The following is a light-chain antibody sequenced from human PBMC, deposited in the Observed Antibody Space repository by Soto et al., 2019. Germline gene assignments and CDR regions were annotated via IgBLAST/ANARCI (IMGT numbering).Light chain of an antibody. CDR1: RSNIGSNA. J-gene: IGLJ1*01. CDR3: AVWDDSQNGFFA. CDR2: DNN. Sequence: QSVLTQPPSASGAPGQRVTISSSGSRSNIGSNAVSWYQQLPGKAPKLLIYDNNQRPSGVPDRFSASKSGTSASLAISGLQSDDEADYYCAVWDDSQNGFFAFGTGTKVAVL. V-gene: IGLV1-44*01.